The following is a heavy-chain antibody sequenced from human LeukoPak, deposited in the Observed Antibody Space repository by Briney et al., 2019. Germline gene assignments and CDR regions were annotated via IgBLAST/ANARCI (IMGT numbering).Heavy chain of an antibody. V-gene: IGHV1-2*02. Sequence: ASVKVSCKASGYTFTGYYMHWVRQAPGQGLEWMGWINPNSGGTNYAQKFQGRVTMTRDTSKNQLSLKLSSVTAADTAVYYCASGDGGYRSGREYYIDYWGRGTLVTVSS. CDR1: GYTFTGYY. CDR2: INPNSGGT. CDR3: ASGDGGYRSGREYYIDY. D-gene: IGHD3-10*01. J-gene: IGHJ4*02.